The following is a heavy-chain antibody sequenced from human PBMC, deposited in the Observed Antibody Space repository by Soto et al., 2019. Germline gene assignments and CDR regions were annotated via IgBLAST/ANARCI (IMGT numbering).Heavy chain of an antibody. CDR3: AREGDLGYCSGGSCYSYLAWFDP. J-gene: IGHJ5*02. D-gene: IGHD2-15*01. CDR2: ISAYNGNT. Sequence: QVQLVQSGAEVKKPGASVKVSCKASGYTFTSYGISWVRQAPGQGLEWMGWISAYNGNTNYAQKLQGRVTMTTDTATRTAYMELRSLRSDDTAVYYCAREGDLGYCSGGSCYSYLAWFDPWRQGPLVTVSS. V-gene: IGHV1-18*04. CDR1: GYTFTSYG.